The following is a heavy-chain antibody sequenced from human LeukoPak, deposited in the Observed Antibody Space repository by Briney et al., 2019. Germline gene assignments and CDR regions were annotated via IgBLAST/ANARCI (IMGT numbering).Heavy chain of an antibody. CDR3: ARGYSYPNMLGWFDP. D-gene: IGHD5-18*01. CDR2: IYHSGST. CDR1: GYSISSGYY. Sequence: PSETLSLTCTVSGYSISSGYYWGWIRQPLGKGLEWIGSIYHSGSTNYNPSLKSRVTISVDTSKNQFSLKLSSVTAADTAVYYCARGYSYPNMLGWFDPWGQGTLVTVSS. J-gene: IGHJ5*02. V-gene: IGHV4-38-2*02.